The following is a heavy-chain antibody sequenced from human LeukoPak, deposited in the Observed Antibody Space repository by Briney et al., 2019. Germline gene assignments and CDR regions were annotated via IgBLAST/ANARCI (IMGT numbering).Heavy chain of an antibody. D-gene: IGHD4-17*01. CDR3: AIDYGDYGATFQH. V-gene: IGHV4-31*03. CDR1: GGSISSGGYY. J-gene: IGHJ1*01. Sequence: SETLSLTCTVSGGSISSGGYYWSWIRQHPGKGLEWIGYIYYSGSTYYNPSLKSRVTISVDTSKNQFSLKLSSVTAADTAVYYCAIDYGDYGATFQHWGQGTLVTVSS. CDR2: IYYSGST.